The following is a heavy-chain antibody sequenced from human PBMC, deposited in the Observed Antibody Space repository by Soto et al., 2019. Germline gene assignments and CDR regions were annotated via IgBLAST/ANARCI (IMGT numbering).Heavy chain of an antibody. Sequence: SVKVSCKASGGTFNNYVINWVRQAPGQGLEWMAGIIPIFGTPNYAQKFQGRVTITADKSTSTAYMELNSLRSEDTAVYYCAGRCDGTNCLAHFDYWGQGTLVTVSS. D-gene: IGHD2-2*01. CDR1: GGTFNNYV. J-gene: IGHJ4*02. V-gene: IGHV1-69*06. CDR3: AGRCDGTNCLAHFDY. CDR2: IIPIFGTP.